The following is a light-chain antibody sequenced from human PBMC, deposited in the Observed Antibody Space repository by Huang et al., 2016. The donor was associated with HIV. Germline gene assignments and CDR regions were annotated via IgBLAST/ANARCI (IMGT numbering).Light chain of an antibody. Sequence: DIVLTQSPVTLSLSPGKRATFSCRASQNIGTYLAWYQHKPGQAPRLLVYDASNRATGIPARFSGRGSGTDFTLSINSLDPEDFAVYYCQQRSNWPLTFGGGTKVEIK. J-gene: IGKJ4*01. V-gene: IGKV3-11*01. CDR1: QNIGTY. CDR3: QQRSNWPLT. CDR2: DAS.